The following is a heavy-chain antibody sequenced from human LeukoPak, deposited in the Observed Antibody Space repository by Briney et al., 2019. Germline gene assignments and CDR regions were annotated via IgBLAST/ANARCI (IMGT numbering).Heavy chain of an antibody. CDR2: ISYDGSNK. Sequence: GGSLRLSCAASGFTFSSYAMHWVRQAPGKGLEWVAVISYDGSNKYYADSVKGRFTISRDNSKNTLYLQMNSLRAEDTAVYYCASGGQTELYGMDVWGQGTLVTVSS. CDR3: ASGGQTELYGMDV. J-gene: IGHJ6*02. V-gene: IGHV3-30-3*01. CDR1: GFTFSSYA. D-gene: IGHD1-26*01.